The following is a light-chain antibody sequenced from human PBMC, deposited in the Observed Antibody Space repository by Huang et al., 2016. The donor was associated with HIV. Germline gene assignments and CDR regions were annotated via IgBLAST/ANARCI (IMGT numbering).Light chain of an antibody. CDR1: QSLLHSNGYNY. CDR2: LGS. CDR3: MQALQTPYT. V-gene: IGKV2-28*01. Sequence: DIVMTQFPLSLPVIPGEPASISCKSTQSLLHSNGYNYLDWYLQKPGQSPQLLIYLGSNRASGGPDRFSGSGSGTDVTLKINRVEAEDVGVYYCMQALQTPYTFGQGTKLEIK. J-gene: IGKJ2*01.